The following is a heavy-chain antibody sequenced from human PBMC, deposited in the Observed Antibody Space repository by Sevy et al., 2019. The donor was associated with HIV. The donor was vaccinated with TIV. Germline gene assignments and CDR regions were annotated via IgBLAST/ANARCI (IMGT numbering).Heavy chain of an antibody. CDR2: MNPNSGNT. J-gene: IGHJ3*02. Sequence: ASVKVSGKASGYTFTSYDINWVRQATGQGLEWMGWMNPNSGNTGYAQKFQGRVTMTRNTSISTAYMELSSLRSEDTAVYYCARRGRDFWSGYFIRAFDIWGQGTMVTVSS. CDR3: ARRGRDFWSGYFIRAFDI. D-gene: IGHD3-3*01. V-gene: IGHV1-8*01. CDR1: GYTFTSYD.